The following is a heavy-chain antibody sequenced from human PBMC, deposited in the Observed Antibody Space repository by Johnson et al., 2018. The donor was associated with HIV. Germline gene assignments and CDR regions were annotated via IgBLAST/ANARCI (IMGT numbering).Heavy chain of an antibody. J-gene: IGHJ3*02. D-gene: IGHD3-22*01. CDR2: ISYDGSNK. CDR3: ARGSTYYYDSSGSDAFDI. Sequence: QVQLVESGGGLVQPGRSLRLSCAASGFTFSSYAMHWVRQAPGKGLEWVAVISYDGSNKYYADSVKGRFTISRDNSKNTLYLQMNSLRAEDTAVYYCARGSTYYYDSSGSDAFDIWGQGTMVTVSS. CDR1: GFTFSSYA. V-gene: IGHV3-30-3*01.